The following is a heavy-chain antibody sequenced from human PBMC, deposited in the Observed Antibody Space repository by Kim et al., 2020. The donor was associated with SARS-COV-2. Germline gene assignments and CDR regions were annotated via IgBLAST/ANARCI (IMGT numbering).Heavy chain of an antibody. CDR3: ATVNVAAAGIVSWFDP. CDR1: GYTLTELS. D-gene: IGHD6-13*01. CDR2: FDPEDGET. V-gene: IGHV1-24*01. Sequence: ASVKVSCKVSGYTLTELSMHWVRQAPGKGLEWMGGFDPEDGETIYAQKFQGRVTMTEDTSTDTAYMELSSLRSEDTAVYYCATVNVAAAGIVSWFDPWGQGTLVTVSS. J-gene: IGHJ5*02.